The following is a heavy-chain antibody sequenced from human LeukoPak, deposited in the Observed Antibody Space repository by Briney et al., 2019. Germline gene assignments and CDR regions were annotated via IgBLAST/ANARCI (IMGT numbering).Heavy chain of an antibody. J-gene: IGHJ5*02. CDR3: AKGGLVRGSTSSWFDP. D-gene: IGHD3-10*01. CDR2: IYYRSKWYN. CDR1: GDSVSSNRAG. Sequence: SQTLSLTCAISGDSVSSNRAGWSWIRQSPSRGLEWLGRIYYRSKWYNDYAISVKSRITINPDTSKNQFSLQLNSVTPEDTAVDYCAKGGLVRGSTSSWFDPWGQGTLVTVSS. V-gene: IGHV6-1*01.